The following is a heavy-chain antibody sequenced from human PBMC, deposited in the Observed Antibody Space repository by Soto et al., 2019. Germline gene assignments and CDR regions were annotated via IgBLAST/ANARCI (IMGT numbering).Heavy chain of an antibody. CDR2: ISFDGSRK. CDR3: AKIKGRSSPLDVTYDNGMDV. V-gene: IGHV3-30*18. CDR1: VFTFSIYG. Sequence: WGSLGVACAAFVFTFSIYGMRWVRQAPGKGLDLVAAISFDGSRKYYVDSVKGRFTISRDNAKNRMYLQMNSLRVEDTAVYYCAKIKGRSSPLDVTYDNGMDVWGQGTTVTVSS. D-gene: IGHD1-26*01. J-gene: IGHJ6*01.